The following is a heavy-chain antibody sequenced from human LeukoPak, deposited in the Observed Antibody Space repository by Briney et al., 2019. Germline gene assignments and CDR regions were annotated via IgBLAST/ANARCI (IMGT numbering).Heavy chain of an antibody. J-gene: IGHJ6*03. V-gene: IGHV4-39*07. D-gene: IGHD6-6*01. Sequence: SETLSLTCTVSGGSISSSSYYWGWIRQPPGKGLEWIGSIYYTGSTYYNPSLKSRVTISVDTSKNQFSLKLSSLTAADTAVYYCASRTPSIAALLGYYYMDVWGKGTTVTVSS. CDR1: GGSISSSSYY. CDR3: ASRTPSIAALLGYYYMDV. CDR2: IYYTGST.